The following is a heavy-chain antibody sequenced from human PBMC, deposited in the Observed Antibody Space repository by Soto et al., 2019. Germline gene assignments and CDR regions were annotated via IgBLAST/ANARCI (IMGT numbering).Heavy chain of an antibody. J-gene: IGHJ5*02. V-gene: IGHV1-18*04. CDR1: GYTFTSYG. CDR2: ISAYNGNT. D-gene: IGHD5-12*01. Sequence: VASVKVSCKASGYTFTSYGTSWVRQAPGQGLEWMGWISAYNGNTNYAQKLQGRVTMTTDTSTSTAYMELRSLRSDDTAVYYCARGHASGYDLVWFDPWGQGTLVTVSS. CDR3: ARGHASGYDLVWFDP.